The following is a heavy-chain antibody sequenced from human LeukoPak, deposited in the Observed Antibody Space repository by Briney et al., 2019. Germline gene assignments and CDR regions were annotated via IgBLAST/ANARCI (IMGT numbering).Heavy chain of an antibody. CDR3: ARDEGYAQREDMDV. Sequence: GGSLRLSCAASGFTFSSYSMNWVRQAPGKGLEWVSYISSSSSTIYYADSVKGRFTISRDNAKNSLYLQMNSLRAEDTAVYYCARDEGYAQREDMDVWGQGTTVTVSS. V-gene: IGHV3-48*04. CDR1: GFTFSSYS. CDR2: ISSSSSTI. J-gene: IGHJ6*02. D-gene: IGHD1-1*01.